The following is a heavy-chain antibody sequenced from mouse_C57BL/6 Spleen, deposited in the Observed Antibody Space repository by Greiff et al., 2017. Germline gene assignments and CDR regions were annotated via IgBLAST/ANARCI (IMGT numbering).Heavy chain of an antibody. V-gene: IGHV14-2*01. J-gene: IGHJ4*01. CDR2: IDPEDGET. Sequence: VQLQQSGAELVKPGASVKLSCTASGFNIKDYYMHWVKQRTEQGLEWIGRIDPEDGETKYAPKFPGKATITADTSSNTAYLQLSSLTSEDTAVYYCAHPSSYAMDYWGQGTSVTVSS. CDR3: AHPSSYAMDY. D-gene: IGHD2-10*02. CDR1: GFNIKDYY.